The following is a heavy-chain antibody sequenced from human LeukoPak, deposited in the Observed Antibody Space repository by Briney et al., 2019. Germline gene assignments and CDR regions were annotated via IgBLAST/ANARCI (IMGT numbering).Heavy chain of an antibody. V-gene: IGHV3-11*05. CDR1: GFTFSDYY. Sequence: GGSLRLSCAASGFTFSDYYMSWIRQAPGKGLEWVSYISSSSSYTNYADSVKGRFTISRDNAKNSLYLQMNSLRAEDTAVYYCARVPRKVVTAIIGVYYFDYWGQGTLVTVSS. J-gene: IGHJ4*02. CDR2: ISSSSSYT. D-gene: IGHD2-21*02. CDR3: ARVPRKVVTAIIGVYYFDY.